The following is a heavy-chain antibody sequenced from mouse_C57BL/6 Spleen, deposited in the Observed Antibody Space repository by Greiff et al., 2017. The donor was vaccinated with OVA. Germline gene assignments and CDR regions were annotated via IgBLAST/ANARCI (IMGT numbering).Heavy chain of an antibody. J-gene: IGHJ3*01. D-gene: IGHD4-1*01. CDR3: ARLTGTIAWFAY. V-gene: IGHV5-9*01. Sequence: EVQVVESGGGLVKPGGSLKLSCAASGFTFSSYTMSWVRQTPEKRLEWVATISGGGGNTYYPDSVKGRFTISRDNAKNTLYLQMSSLRSEDTALYYCARLTGTIAWFAYWGQGTLVTVSA. CDR1: GFTFSSYT. CDR2: ISGGGGNT.